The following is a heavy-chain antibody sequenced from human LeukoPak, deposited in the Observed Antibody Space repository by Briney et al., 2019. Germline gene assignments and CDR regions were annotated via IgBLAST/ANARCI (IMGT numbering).Heavy chain of an antibody. CDR1: GFAFNIYT. CDR3: AKDGHCPDSECGTQIAVADYADY. D-gene: IGHD2-8*01. V-gene: IGHV3-23*01. Sequence: PGGSLRLSCEASGFAFNIYTMNWVRQAPGKGLEWVSIINYNGGYTYYADSVKGRFTISRDNSKNTVYLQMNSLRPEDTATYYCAKDGHCPDSECGTQIAVADYADYWGQGALVTVSS. J-gene: IGHJ4*02. CDR2: INYNGGYT.